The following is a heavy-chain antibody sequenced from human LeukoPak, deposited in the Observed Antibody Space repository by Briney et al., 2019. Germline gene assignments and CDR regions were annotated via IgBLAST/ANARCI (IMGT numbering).Heavy chain of an antibody. CDR2: ISSSSSTI. CDR1: GFTFSSYS. CDR3: AKDRVDFWSGYFLQH. Sequence: GGSLRLSCAASGFTFSSYSMNWVRQAPGKGLEWVSYISSSSSTIYYADSVKGRFTISRDNAKNSLYLQMNSLRAEDTALYYCAKDRVDFWSGYFLQHWGQGTLVTVSS. J-gene: IGHJ1*01. D-gene: IGHD3-3*01. V-gene: IGHV3-48*04.